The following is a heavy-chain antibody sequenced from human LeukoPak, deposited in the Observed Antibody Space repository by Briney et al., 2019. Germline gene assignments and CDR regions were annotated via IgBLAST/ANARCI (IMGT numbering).Heavy chain of an antibody. V-gene: IGHV4-34*01. Sequence: SETLSLTCAVYGGSFSGYYWSWIRQPPGKGLEWIGEINHSGSTNYNPSLKSRVTISVDTSKNQFSLKLSSVTAADTAVYYCARVSASRFWFDPWGQGTLVTVSS. CDR3: ARVSASRFWFDP. D-gene: IGHD2-2*01. J-gene: IGHJ5*02. CDR1: GGSFSGYY. CDR2: INHSGST.